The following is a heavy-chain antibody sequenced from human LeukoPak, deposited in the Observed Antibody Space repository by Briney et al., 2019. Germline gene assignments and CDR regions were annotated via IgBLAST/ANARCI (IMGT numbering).Heavy chain of an antibody. J-gene: IGHJ6*03. CDR1: EYTFTGYY. V-gene: IGHV1-2*02. D-gene: IGHD2-15*01. Sequence: GASVKVSCKASEYTFTGYYMHWVRQAPGQGLEWMGWINPNSGGTNYAQKFQGRVTMTRDTSISTAYMELSRLRSDDTAVYYCARESISGGSSYYYYMDVWGKGTTVTVSS. CDR3: ARESISGGSSYYYYMDV. CDR2: INPNSGGT.